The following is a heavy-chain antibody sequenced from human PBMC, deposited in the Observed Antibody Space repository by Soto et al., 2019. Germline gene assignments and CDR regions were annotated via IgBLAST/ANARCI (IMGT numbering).Heavy chain of an antibody. D-gene: IGHD6-19*01. V-gene: IGHV3-53*04. Sequence: GGSLRLSCAASGFTVSSNYMSWVRQAPGKGLEWVSVIYSGGSTYYADSVKGRFTISRHNSKNTLYLQMNSLRAEDTAVYYCAKGFSGYSSGWCGDYWGQGTLVTVSS. J-gene: IGHJ4*02. CDR2: IYSGGST. CDR3: AKGFSGYSSGWCGDY. CDR1: GFTVSSNY.